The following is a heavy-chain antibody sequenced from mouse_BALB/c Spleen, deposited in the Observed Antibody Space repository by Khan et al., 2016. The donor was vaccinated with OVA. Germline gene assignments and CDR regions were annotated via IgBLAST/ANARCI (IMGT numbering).Heavy chain of an antibody. CDR3: ARDYWFAY. CDR2: ISSGGST. CDR1: GFTFSNYA. J-gene: IGHJ3*01. Sequence: EVELVESGGGLVQPGGSLKLSCAASGFTFSNYAMSWVRQTPEKRLEWVASISSGGSTYYPDSVKGRFTISRDNARNILYLQMSSVRSEDTAMYYCARDYWFAYWGQGTLVTVSA. V-gene: IGHV5-6-5*01.